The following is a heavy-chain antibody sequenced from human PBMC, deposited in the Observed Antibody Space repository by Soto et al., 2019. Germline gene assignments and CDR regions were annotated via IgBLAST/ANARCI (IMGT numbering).Heavy chain of an antibody. CDR3: ARGGTPIDY. V-gene: IGHV1-18*01. J-gene: IGHJ4*02. CDR1: GYTFTNFG. Sequence: QVQLVQSGAEVKKPGASVKVSCKASGYTFTNFGISWVRQAPGQGLEWMGGISAYNGNTNYAQNFQGRVTMTTDTSSSTAYMELGSLKSDGTAVFYGARGGTPIDYWGQGTLVTVSS. D-gene: IGHD3-16*01. CDR2: ISAYNGNT.